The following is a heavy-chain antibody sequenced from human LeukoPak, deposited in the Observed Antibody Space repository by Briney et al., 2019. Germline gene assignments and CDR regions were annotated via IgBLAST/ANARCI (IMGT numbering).Heavy chain of an antibody. V-gene: IGHV1-69*01. Sequence: SVKVSCKASGGTFSSYAISWVRQAPGQGLEWMGGIIPIFGTANYAQKFQGRVTITADESTSTAYMELSSLRSEDTAVYYCARETTGYPYYFDYWGEGTLVTVSS. CDR3: ARETTGYPYYFDY. CDR1: GGTFSSYA. CDR2: IIPIFGTA. D-gene: IGHD6-25*01. J-gene: IGHJ4*02.